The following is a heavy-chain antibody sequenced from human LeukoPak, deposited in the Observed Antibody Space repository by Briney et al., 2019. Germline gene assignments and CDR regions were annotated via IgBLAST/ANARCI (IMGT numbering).Heavy chain of an antibody. CDR2: LYYSRSS. Sequence: PSETLSLPCTVSGGSISRYYWSWIRQPPGKGLEWIGYLYYSRSSTYNPSHKGRVTISEDTFKKQCSLKLSSVTAADTAVYYCARARIDYDYDRSGYYYLDYWGQGTLVTVSS. J-gene: IGHJ4*02. CDR3: ARARIDYDYDRSGYYYLDY. D-gene: IGHD3-22*01. V-gene: IGHV4-59*01. CDR1: GGSISRYY.